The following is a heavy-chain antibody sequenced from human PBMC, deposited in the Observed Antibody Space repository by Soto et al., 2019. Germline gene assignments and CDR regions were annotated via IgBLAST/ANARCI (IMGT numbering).Heavy chain of an antibody. CDR1: GLAFGRNG. Sequence: EVQLVESGGGLVKPGGPLRLSCPASGLAFGRNGMTWAARAQGKGRGWVSSISRSSSHIYYADSVRGRFTISRDNAKNAMYLQMNSLRDDDTAVYYCARDRCSGGACYSFDYWGQGTLVTVSS. D-gene: IGHD2-15*01. CDR3: ARDRCSGGACYSFDY. V-gene: IGHV3-21*01. J-gene: IGHJ4*02. CDR2: ISRSSSHI.